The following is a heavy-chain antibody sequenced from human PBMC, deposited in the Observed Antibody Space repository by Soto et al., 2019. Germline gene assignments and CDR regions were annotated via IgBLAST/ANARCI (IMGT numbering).Heavy chain of an antibody. Sequence: GGSLRLSCAASGFTFDDYAMHWVRQAPGKGLEWVSGISWNSGSIGYADSVKGRFTISRDNAKNSLYLQMNSLRAEDTALYYCAKDGRYYDFWSGYYPQPLFDYWGQGTLVTVSS. V-gene: IGHV3-9*01. D-gene: IGHD3-3*01. J-gene: IGHJ4*02. CDR2: ISWNSGSI. CDR3: AKDGRYYDFWSGYYPQPLFDY. CDR1: GFTFDDYA.